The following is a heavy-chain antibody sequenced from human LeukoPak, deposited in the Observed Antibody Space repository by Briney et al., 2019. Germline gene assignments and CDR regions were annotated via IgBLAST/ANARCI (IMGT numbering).Heavy chain of an antibody. J-gene: IGHJ5*02. CDR2: IYYSGSM. Sequence: SETLSLTCTVSGGSISSSSYYWGWIRQPPGKGLEWIGSIYYSGSMYYNPSLKSRVTISVDTSKNQFSLRLSSVTAADTAVYYCASGPGGSSSNWFDPWGQGTLVTVSS. D-gene: IGHD6-13*01. CDR3: ASGPGGSSSNWFDP. CDR1: GGSISSSSYY. V-gene: IGHV4-39*01.